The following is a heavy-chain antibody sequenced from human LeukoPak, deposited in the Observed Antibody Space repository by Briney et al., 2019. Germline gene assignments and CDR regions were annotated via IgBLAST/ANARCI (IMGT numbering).Heavy chain of an antibody. CDR2: IKSKTDGRTT. J-gene: IGHJ4*02. V-gene: IGHV3-15*01. D-gene: IGHD3-10*01. CDR1: GFTFSNAW. Sequence: GGSLRLSCAASGFTFSNAWMSWVRQAPGKGLEWVGRIKSKTDGRTTDYAAPVKGRFTISRDDSKNTLYLQMNSLKTEDTAVYYCTTAESELLWFGELFYFDYWGQGTLVTVSS. CDR3: TTAESELLWFGELFYFDY.